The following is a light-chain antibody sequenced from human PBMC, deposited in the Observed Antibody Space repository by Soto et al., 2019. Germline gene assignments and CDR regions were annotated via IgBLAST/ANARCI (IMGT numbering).Light chain of an antibody. V-gene: IGKV1-5*03. CDR2: KAS. CDR3: RHYNTYSPPYT. J-gene: IGKJ2*01. CDR1: QSISYW. Sequence: DIQMTQFPATLSASVGDRVTITCRASQSISYWLAWYQQKPGKAPNLLIYKASTLESGVPSRFSGSGSGTEFTITLTSLQPDDFATYYCRHYNTYSPPYTFGQGTKLEIK.